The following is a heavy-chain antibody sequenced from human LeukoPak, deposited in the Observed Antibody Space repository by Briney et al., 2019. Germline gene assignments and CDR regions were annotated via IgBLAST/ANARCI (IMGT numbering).Heavy chain of an antibody. V-gene: IGHV3-23*01. D-gene: IGHD3-10*01. J-gene: IGHJ4*02. CDR3: ARPLAVSGSYYNRPFDY. Sequence: GGSLRLSCAASGFTFSSYAMSWVRQAPGKGLEWVSAISGSGGSTYYADSVKGRSTISRDNSKNTLYLQMNSLRAEDTAVYYCARPLAVSGSYYNRPFDYWGQGTLVTVSS. CDR1: GFTFSSYA. CDR2: ISGSGGST.